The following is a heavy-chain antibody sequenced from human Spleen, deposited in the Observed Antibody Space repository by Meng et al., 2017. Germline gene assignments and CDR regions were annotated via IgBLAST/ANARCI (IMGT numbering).Heavy chain of an antibody. J-gene: IGHJ4*02. CDR3: ARKAGNCISTTCYSLDY. CDR2: ISGSGGST. V-gene: IGHV3-23*01. Sequence: GESLKISCTASGFTFSSYTFNWVRQAPGKGLEWVSAISGSGGSTYYADSVKGRFTISRDNSKNTLYLQMNSLRAEDTAVYFCARKAGNCISTTCYSLDYWGQGTLVTVSS. CDR1: GFTFSSYT. D-gene: IGHD2-2*01.